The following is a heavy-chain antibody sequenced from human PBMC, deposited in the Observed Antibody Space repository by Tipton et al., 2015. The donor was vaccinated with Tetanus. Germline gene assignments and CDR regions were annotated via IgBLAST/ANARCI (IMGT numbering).Heavy chain of an antibody. V-gene: IGHV3-30*18. CDR2: ISYDGSNK. CDR3: AKRLSGNNPFDC. Sequence: QVQLVQSGGGVVQPGRSLRLSCAASGFTFSSYGMHWVRQAPGKGLEWVAVISYDGSNKYYADSVKGRFTISRDNSKNTLYLQMNSLRAEDTAVYYCAKRLSGNNPFDCWGQGTLVTVSS. D-gene: IGHD2-15*01. J-gene: IGHJ4*02. CDR1: GFTFSSYG.